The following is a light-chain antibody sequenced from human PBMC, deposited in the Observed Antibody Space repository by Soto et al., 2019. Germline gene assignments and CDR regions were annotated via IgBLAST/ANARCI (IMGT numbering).Light chain of an antibody. CDR1: SSNIGSNS. Sequence: QSVLTQPPSASGTPGQRVTISCSGSSSNIGSNSVNWYQQLPGTAPKLLMFSSNQRPSGVPDRFPGSKSGTSASLAISGLHSGDEGDYYCAAWEDSLNGVVFGGGTKVTVL. CDR2: SSN. V-gene: IGLV1-44*01. J-gene: IGLJ2*01. CDR3: AAWEDSLNGVV.